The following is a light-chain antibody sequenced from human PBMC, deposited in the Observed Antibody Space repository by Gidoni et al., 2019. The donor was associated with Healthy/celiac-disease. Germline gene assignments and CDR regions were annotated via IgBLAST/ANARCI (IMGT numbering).Light chain of an antibody. V-gene: IGKV1-5*01. CDR3: QQYNSDSWT. CDR1: QSISTW. CDR2: DAS. J-gene: IGKJ1*01. Sequence: DIQMTQSPSTLSASVGDRVTISCRASQSISTWLAWYQQKPGKAPKLLIYDASSLESGVPSRVSGSGSGTEFTLTISSLQPDDFATYYCQQYNSDSWTFGQGTKVEIK.